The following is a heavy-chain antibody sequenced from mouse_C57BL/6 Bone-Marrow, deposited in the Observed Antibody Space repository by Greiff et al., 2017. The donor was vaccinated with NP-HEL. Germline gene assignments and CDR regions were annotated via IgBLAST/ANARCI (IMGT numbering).Heavy chain of an antibody. Sequence: EVQGVESGGGLVKPGGSLKLSCAASGFTFSSYAMSWVRQTPEKRLEWVATISDGGNYTYYPDNVKGRFTISRDNAKNNLYLQMSHLKSEDTAMYYCARGPGTWAMDYWGQGTSVTVSS. D-gene: IGHD4-1*01. J-gene: IGHJ4*01. V-gene: IGHV5-4*01. CDR3: ARGPGTWAMDY. CDR2: ISDGGNYT. CDR1: GFTFSSYA.